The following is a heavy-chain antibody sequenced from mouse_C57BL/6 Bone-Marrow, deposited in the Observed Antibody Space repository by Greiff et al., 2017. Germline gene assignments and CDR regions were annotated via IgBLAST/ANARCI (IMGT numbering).Heavy chain of an antibody. V-gene: IGHV1-72*01. CDR2: IDPNSGGT. J-gene: IGHJ3*01. Sequence: QVQLKQPGAELVKPGASVKLSCKASGYTFTSYWMHWVKQRPGRGLEWIGRIDPNSGGTKYNEKFKSKATLTVDKPSSTAYMQLSSLTSEDSAVYDCARSGTAQATWACFAYGGQGTLVTVSA. CDR1: GYTFTSYW. D-gene: IGHD3-2*02. CDR3: ARSGTAQATWACFAY.